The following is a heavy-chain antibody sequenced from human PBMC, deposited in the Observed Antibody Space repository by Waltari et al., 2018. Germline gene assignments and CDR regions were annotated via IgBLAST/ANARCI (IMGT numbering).Heavy chain of an antibody. Sequence: EVQLVESGGGLVQPGRSLRLSCAASGFTFDDYALPCVRQAPGKGLEWVSGISWNSGSIGYADSVKGRFTISRDNAKNSLYLQMNSLRAEDTALYYCAKDMGGSGGIDYWGQGTLVTVSS. CDR1: GFTFDDYA. J-gene: IGHJ4*02. D-gene: IGHD3-10*01. CDR2: ISWNSGSI. V-gene: IGHV3-9*01. CDR3: AKDMGGSGGIDY.